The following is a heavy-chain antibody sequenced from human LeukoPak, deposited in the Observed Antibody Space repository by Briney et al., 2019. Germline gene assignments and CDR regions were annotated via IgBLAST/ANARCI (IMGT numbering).Heavy chain of an antibody. CDR2: ICTSGST. V-gene: IGHV4-4*07. J-gene: IGHJ4*02. D-gene: IGHD5-18*01. CDR1: GXSISSYY. CDR3: ARDVGGYNYGYSLDY. Sequence: PSETLSLTCTVSGXSISSYYGNWIRQPAGKGLEWIGRICTSGSTSYNSSLKSRVTMSVDTSKNQFSLRLRSVTVADTAVYYCARDVGGYNYGYSLDYWGQGTLVSVSS.